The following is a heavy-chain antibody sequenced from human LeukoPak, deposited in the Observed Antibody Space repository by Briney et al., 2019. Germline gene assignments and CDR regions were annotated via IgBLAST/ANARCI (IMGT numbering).Heavy chain of an antibody. D-gene: IGHD6-19*01. CDR2: ISSSSSYI. J-gene: IGHJ6*03. Sequence: GGSLRLSCAASGFTFNSYAMSWVRQAPGKGLEWVSSISSSSSYIYYADSVKGRFTISRDNAKNSLYLQMNSLRAEDTAVYYCARDNLSGWPYHYYYMDVWGKGTTVTISS. V-gene: IGHV3-21*01. CDR1: GFTFNSYA. CDR3: ARDNLSGWPYHYYYMDV.